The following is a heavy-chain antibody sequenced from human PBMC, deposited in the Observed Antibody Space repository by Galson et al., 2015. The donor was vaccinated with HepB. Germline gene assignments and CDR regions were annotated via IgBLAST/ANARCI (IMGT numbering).Heavy chain of an antibody. Sequence: SVKVSCKASGYTFTSYGITWVRQAPGQGLEWMGWINSYNGNTKFAQKFQGRLTMTTDTSTTTVHMELRSLRSEDTAVYYCARSFGDPNWFGPWGQGTLVTVSS. D-gene: IGHD3-3*01. CDR2: INSYNGNT. V-gene: IGHV1-18*01. CDR1: GYTFTSYG. CDR3: ARSFGDPNWFGP. J-gene: IGHJ5*02.